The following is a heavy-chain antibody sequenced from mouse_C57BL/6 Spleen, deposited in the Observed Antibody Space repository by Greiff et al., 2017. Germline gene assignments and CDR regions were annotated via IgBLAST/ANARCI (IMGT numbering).Heavy chain of an antibody. CDR2: IDPETGGT. J-gene: IGHJ4*01. CDR1: GYTFTDYE. D-gene: IGHD1-1*01. V-gene: IGHV1-15*01. Sequence: LQESGAELVRPGASVTLSCKASGYTFTDYEMHWVKQTPVHGLEWIGAIDPETGGTAYNQKFKGKAILTADKSSSTAYMELRSLTSEDSAVYYCTRRKYGSSYYAMDYWGQGTSVTVSS. CDR3: TRRKYGSSYYAMDY.